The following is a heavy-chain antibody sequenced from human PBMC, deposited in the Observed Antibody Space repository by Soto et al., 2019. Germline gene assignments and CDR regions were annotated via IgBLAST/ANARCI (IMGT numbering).Heavy chain of an antibody. Sequence: GGSLRLSCAASGFTFSGYSVNWVRQAPGKGLEWISYISSGSKTIYYADSVKGRFIVSRDNAKNSQYLQMSSLRDEDTAVYYCVREDILGVRSFDYWGQGTLVTVSS. J-gene: IGHJ4*02. D-gene: IGHD3-9*01. CDR3: VREDILGVRSFDY. CDR2: ISSGSKTI. CDR1: GFTFSGYS. V-gene: IGHV3-48*02.